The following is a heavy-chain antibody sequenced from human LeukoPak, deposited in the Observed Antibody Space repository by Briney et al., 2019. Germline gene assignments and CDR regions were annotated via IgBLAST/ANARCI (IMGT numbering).Heavy chain of an antibody. CDR2: MNPNSGNT. V-gene: IGHV1-8*01. D-gene: IGHD3-10*01. Sequence: ASVKVSCKASGYTFTSYDINWVRQATGQGLEWMGWMNPNSGNTGYAQKFQGRVTMTRNTSISTAYMELSSLRSEDTAVYYCARGPDYYGSGSYYMIGYYYYYYMDVWGKGTTVTISS. CDR1: GYTFTSYD. J-gene: IGHJ6*03. CDR3: ARGPDYYGSGSYYMIGYYYYYYMDV.